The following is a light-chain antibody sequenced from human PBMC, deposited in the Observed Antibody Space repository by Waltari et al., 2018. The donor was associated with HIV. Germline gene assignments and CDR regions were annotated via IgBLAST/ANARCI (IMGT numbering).Light chain of an antibody. CDR1: SVRTYY. V-gene: IGLV3-19*01. Sequence: SSELTQDPAVSVALGQTVRITCQGDSVRTYYASWYQQKPGQAPVLVFYGTNNRPSGIPDRFPGITSGDTASLTITGAQAEDEADYCCNSRDDIGHWFFGAGTKVTVL. J-gene: IGLJ3*02. CDR2: GTN. CDR3: NSRDDIGHWF.